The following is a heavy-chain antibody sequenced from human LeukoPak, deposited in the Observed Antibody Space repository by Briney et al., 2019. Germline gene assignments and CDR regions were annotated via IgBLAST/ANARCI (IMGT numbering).Heavy chain of an antibody. CDR3: AKLGSNGGWYEY. V-gene: IGHV1-18*01. D-gene: IGHD6-19*01. CDR1: GYTFTSYG. Sequence: ASVKVSCKASGYTFTSYGISWVRQAPGQGLEWMGWISAYSGDTNYAQKFQGRATMTTDTSTSTAYMELRSLSSDDTAVYYCAKLGSNGGWYEYWGQGTLVTVSA. CDR2: ISAYSGDT. J-gene: IGHJ4*02.